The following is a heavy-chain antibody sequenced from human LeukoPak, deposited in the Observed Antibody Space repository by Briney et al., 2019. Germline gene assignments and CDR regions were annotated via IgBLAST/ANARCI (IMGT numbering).Heavy chain of an antibody. D-gene: IGHD6-13*01. Sequence: SETLSLTCTVSGGSISSYYWSWIPQPPGNGLEWIGYIYHSGSTNYNPSLKSRVTISVDTSKNQFSLKLSSVTAADTAVYYCARIGSSWENYFDYWGQGTLVTVSS. CDR1: GGSISSYY. CDR3: ARIGSSWENYFDY. V-gene: IGHV4-59*01. J-gene: IGHJ4*02. CDR2: IYHSGST.